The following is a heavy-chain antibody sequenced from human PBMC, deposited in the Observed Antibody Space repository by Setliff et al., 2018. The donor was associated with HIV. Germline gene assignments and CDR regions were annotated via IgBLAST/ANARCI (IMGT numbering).Heavy chain of an antibody. CDR2: INAGNGNT. Sequence: ASVKVSCKASGYTFTSYAMHWVRQAPGQRLGWMGWINAGNGNTKYSQKFQGRVTMTTDTSTSTAYMELRSLRSDDTAVYYCARGADIAAAGQAKGGAFDIWGQGTMVTVSS. D-gene: IGHD6-13*01. CDR1: GYTFTSYA. CDR3: ARGADIAAAGQAKGGAFDI. J-gene: IGHJ3*02. V-gene: IGHV1-3*01.